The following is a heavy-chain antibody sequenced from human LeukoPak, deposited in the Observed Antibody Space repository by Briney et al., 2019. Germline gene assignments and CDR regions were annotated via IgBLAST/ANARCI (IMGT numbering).Heavy chain of an antibody. D-gene: IGHD3-16*01. CDR1: GGSISSYY. CDR3: ARKGVSDLYYFDS. V-gene: IGHV4-59*08. Sequence: SETLSLTRTVSGGSISSYYWSWIRQPPGKGLERMGNIYYSGSTNYNSSLKSRVTISVDTSKNQISLKLRSVTAADTAVYYCARKGVSDLYYFDSWGQGTLVTVSS. CDR2: IYYSGST. J-gene: IGHJ4*02.